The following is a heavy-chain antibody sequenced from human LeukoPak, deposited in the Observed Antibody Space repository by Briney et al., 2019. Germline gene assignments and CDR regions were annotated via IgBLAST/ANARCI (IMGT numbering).Heavy chain of an antibody. J-gene: IGHJ4*02. V-gene: IGHV1-18*01. D-gene: IGHD2/OR15-2a*01. CDR3: AIISLTVGCDY. Sequence: GASVKVSCKGSGYTFTGYGIDWLRQAPGQGLEWVGWISAYNGNTKYEQKFQGRVSMATDTSTATAYMELRNLTADDTAVYYCAIISLTVGCDYWGQGTLVSVSS. CDR1: GYTFTGYG. CDR2: ISAYNGNT.